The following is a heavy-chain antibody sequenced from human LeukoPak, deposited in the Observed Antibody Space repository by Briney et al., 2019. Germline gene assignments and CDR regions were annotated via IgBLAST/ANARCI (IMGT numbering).Heavy chain of an antibody. Sequence: PGGSLRLSCAASGFSVSNYWMSWVRQAPGKGLEWVANTNQEGSEKYYVDSVKGRFTISKDNAKNSVYLQMNSLRDEDTAVYYCARDPKWLDYWGQGTLVTVS. V-gene: IGHV3-7*01. J-gene: IGHJ4*02. CDR1: GFSVSNYW. CDR2: TNQEGSEK. CDR3: ARDPKWLDY. D-gene: IGHD5-12*01.